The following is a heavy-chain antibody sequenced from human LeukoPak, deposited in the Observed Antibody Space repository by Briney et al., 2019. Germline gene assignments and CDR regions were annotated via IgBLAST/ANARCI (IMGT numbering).Heavy chain of an antibody. CDR3: ARSLYQLLQNPFDY. CDR2: ISYDGSNK. V-gene: IGHV3-30-3*01. J-gene: IGHJ4*02. D-gene: IGHD2-2*01. CDR1: GFTFSSYA. Sequence: PGGSLRLSCAASGFTFSSYAMHWVRQAPGKGLEWVAVISYDGSNKYYADSVKGRFTISRDNSKNTLYLQMNSLRAEDTAVYYCARSLYQLLQNPFDYWGQGTLVTVSP.